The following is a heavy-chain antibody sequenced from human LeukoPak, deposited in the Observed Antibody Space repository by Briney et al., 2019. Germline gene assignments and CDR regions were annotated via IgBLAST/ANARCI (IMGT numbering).Heavy chain of an antibody. CDR2: IQSDGSNK. J-gene: IGHJ4*02. Sequence: PGGSLRLSCAASGFTFYAYGMHWVRQAPGKGLEWVAFIQSDGSNKYYTDSVKGRFTLSRDNYKNTLYLLMNSLRPEDTAVYYCARALPPDYYDSSGYAMMKWGQGTLVTVSS. CDR3: ARALPPDYYDSSGYAMMK. V-gene: IGHV3-30*02. D-gene: IGHD3-22*01. CDR1: GFTFYAYG.